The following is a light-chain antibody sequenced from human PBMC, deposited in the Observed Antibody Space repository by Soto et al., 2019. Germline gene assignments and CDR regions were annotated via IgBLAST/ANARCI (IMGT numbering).Light chain of an antibody. CDR1: QSISNW. J-gene: IGKJ3*01. Sequence: DIQMTQSPSTLSASVGDRVTITCRASQSISNWLAWYQQKPGKAPKLLIYDASNLESGVPSRFSGSGSGTEFTLTISSLQPDDFATYYCQQYTSYYFTFGPGTKVDIK. V-gene: IGKV1-5*01. CDR2: DAS. CDR3: QQYTSYYFT.